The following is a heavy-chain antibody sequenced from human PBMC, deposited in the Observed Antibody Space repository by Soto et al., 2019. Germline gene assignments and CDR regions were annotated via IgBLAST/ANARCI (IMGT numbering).Heavy chain of an antibody. CDR1: GFTFSTES. CDR3: AKDEGGGMVNVMSFYGMDV. Sequence: PGGSLRLSCEASGFTFSTESMNWVRQAPGKGLEWVSYISKKHYAASVKGRFTISRDNSKDTLYLQMNNLRAEDTAVYYCAKDEGGGMVNVMSFYGMDVWGQGTTVTVSS. J-gene: IGHJ6*02. D-gene: IGHD3-16*01. V-gene: IGHV3-30*02. CDR2: ISKK.